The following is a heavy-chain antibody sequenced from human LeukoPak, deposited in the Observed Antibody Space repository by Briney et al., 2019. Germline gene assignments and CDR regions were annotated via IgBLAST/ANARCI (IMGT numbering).Heavy chain of an antibody. D-gene: IGHD2-15*01. CDR1: GYTFTGYY. Sequence: ASVEVSCKASGYTFTGYYMHWVRQAPGLGLEWMGIIRPIGDSTTYAQKFQGRVTMTRDMSTSTVYMELSSLRSEDTAVYYCAGKYCSGGSCYHSDYWGQGTLVTVSS. CDR2: IRPIGDST. V-gene: IGHV1-46*01. J-gene: IGHJ4*02. CDR3: AGKYCSGGSCYHSDY.